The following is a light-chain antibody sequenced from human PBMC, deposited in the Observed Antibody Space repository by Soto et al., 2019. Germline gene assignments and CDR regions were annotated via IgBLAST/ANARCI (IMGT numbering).Light chain of an antibody. CDR2: DAS. CDR3: QQRSNWPLS. CDR1: QSVTSY. Sequence: EIVLTQSPATLSLSPGERATLSCRASQSVTSYLAWYQQKPGQAPRLLIYDASNRATGIPARFSGRGSGTDFTLTTSSLEPEGFTLYYCQQRSNWPLSFGGGTKVEIK. J-gene: IGKJ4*01. V-gene: IGKV3-11*01.